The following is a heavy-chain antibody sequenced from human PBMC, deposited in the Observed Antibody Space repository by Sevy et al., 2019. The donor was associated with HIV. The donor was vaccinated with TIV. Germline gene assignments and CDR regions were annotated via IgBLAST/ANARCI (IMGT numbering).Heavy chain of an antibody. Sequence: GGSLRLSCVASGFSFRSYWMTWVRQAPGKGLEWVANIYQDGSEKHYADSVKGRFTISRDNTKNSLYLQMNSLRAEDTAVYYCVREGSYGDYRLPYYYGMDVWGQGTTVTVSS. J-gene: IGHJ6*02. V-gene: IGHV3-7*01. CDR1: GFSFRSYW. CDR3: VREGSYGDYRLPYYYGMDV. CDR2: IYQDGSEK. D-gene: IGHD4-17*01.